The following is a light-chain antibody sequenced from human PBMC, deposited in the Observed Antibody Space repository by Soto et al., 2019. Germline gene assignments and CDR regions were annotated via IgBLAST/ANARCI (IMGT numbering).Light chain of an antibody. V-gene: IGKV1-39*01. CDR2: AAS. J-gene: IGKJ1*01. Sequence: DIQMTQSPSSLSASVGDRVTITCRASQSISNYLTWYQQKPGKAPKLLIYAASSLQRGVPSRFSGSGSGTAFTLAISNLHPEDFATYYCQQSHSPPRTFGQGTKVEIK. CDR3: QQSHSPPRT. CDR1: QSISNY.